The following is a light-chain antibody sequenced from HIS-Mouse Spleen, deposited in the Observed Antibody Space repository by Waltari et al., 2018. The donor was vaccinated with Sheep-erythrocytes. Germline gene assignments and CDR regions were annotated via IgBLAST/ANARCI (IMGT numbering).Light chain of an antibody. Sequence: QSALTQPASVSGSPGQSITISCTGTSSDVGSYNLVSWYQQHPGKAPKLMIYEGSKRPSGVSTRVSGYKSGNTASLTLSGLQAEDEADYYCCSYAGSSTPWVFGGGTKLTVL. J-gene: IGLJ3*02. CDR1: SSDVGSYNL. CDR2: EGS. V-gene: IGLV2-23*01. CDR3: CSYAGSSTPWV.